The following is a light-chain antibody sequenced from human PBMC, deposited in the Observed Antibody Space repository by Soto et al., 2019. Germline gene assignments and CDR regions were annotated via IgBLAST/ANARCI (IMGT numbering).Light chain of an antibody. CDR2: GAS. V-gene: IGKV3-20*01. Sequence: EIVLTQSPGTLSLSRGETATLSCKASQSVGSEFLAWYQQRPGQPPRILIFGASGRATGIPDRFSGSGSGTDFTLTISRLETEDFAVYYCQQYGSLSWAFGQGTKVDIK. CDR1: QSVGSEF. J-gene: IGKJ1*01. CDR3: QQYGSLSWA.